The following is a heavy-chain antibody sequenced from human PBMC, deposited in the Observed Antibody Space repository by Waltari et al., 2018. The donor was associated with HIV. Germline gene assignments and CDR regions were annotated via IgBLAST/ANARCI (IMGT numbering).Heavy chain of an antibody. CDR1: GFTFSSYG. CDR2: IWYDGSNK. CDR3: ATTPDGQIPPSDY. J-gene: IGHJ4*02. V-gene: IGHV3-33*01. Sequence: QVQLVESGGGVVQPGRSLRLFCAASGFTFSSYGMHWVRQAPGKGLEWVAVIWYDGSNKNYADSVKGRFTISRDNSKNTLYLQMNSLRAEDTAVYYCATTPDGQIPPSDYWGQGTLVTVSS.